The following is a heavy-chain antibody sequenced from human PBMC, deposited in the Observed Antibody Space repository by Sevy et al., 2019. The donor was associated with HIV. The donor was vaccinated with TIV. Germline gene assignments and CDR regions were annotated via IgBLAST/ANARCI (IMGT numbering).Heavy chain of an antibody. CDR2: INTNTGNP. CDR3: ARSPEDCSGSSCYDDYSDYALHFDY. CDR1: GYTFTSYA. J-gene: IGHJ4*02. D-gene: IGHD2-15*01. V-gene: IGHV7-4-1*02. Sequence: ASVKVSCKASGYTFTSYAMNWVRQAPGQGLEWMGWINTNTGNPTYAQGFTGRFVFSLDTSVSTAYLQISSLKAEDTAVYYCARSPEDCSGSSCYDDYSDYALHFDYWGQGTLVTVSS.